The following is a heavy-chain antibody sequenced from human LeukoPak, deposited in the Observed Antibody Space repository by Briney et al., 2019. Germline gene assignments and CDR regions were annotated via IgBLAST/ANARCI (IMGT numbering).Heavy chain of an antibody. Sequence: ASVKVSCKASGYTFTSYGISWVRQAPGQGLEWMGWISAYNGNTNYAQKLQGRVTMTTDTSTSTAYMELRSLRSDDTAVYYCARTPPYDYVWGSYRSTYFDYWGQGTLVTVSS. CDR3: ARTPPYDYVWGSYRSTYFDY. CDR2: ISAYNGNT. D-gene: IGHD3-16*02. J-gene: IGHJ4*02. V-gene: IGHV1-18*01. CDR1: GYTFTSYG.